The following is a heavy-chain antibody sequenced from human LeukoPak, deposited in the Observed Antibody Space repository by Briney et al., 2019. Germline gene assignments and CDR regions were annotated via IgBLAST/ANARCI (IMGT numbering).Heavy chain of an antibody. Sequence: PSETLSLTCTVSGGSISSHYWSWIRQPPGTGLEWIGYIYYSGSTDYNPSLKSRVTISVDTSKNQFSLKLSSVTAADTAVYYCATRSPYYYDSSGYRFDYWGQGTLVTVSS. CDR3: ATRSPYYYDSSGYRFDY. D-gene: IGHD3-22*01. CDR1: GGSISSHY. CDR2: IYYSGST. V-gene: IGHV4-59*11. J-gene: IGHJ4*02.